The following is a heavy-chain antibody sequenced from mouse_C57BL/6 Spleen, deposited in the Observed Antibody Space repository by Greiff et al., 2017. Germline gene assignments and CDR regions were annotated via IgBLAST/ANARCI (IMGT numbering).Heavy chain of an antibody. Sequence: QVQLQQPGAELVKPGASVKMSCKASGYTFTSYWITWVKQRPGQGLEWIGDIYPGSGSTNYNEKFKSKATLTVDTSSSTAYMQLSSLTSEDSAVYYCAVYGSSYFDWYFDVWGTGTTVTVSS. J-gene: IGHJ1*03. V-gene: IGHV1-55*01. CDR1: GYTFTSYW. CDR2: IYPGSGST. D-gene: IGHD1-1*01. CDR3: AVYGSSYFDWYFDV.